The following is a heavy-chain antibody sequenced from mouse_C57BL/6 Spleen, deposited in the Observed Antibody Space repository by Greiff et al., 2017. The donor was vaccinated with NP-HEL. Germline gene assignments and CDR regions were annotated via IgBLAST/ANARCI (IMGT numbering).Heavy chain of an antibody. CDR2: IYPRSGNT. J-gene: IGHJ4*01. Sequence: QVQLQQSGAELARPGASVKLSCKASGYTFTSYGISWVKQRTGQGLERIGEIYPRSGNTYYNEKFKGKATRTADKPSSTAYMELSCLTSGDSEVYFWAREYYSNLYAMDYWGRAASVTVCS. CDR1: GYTFTSYG. D-gene: IGHD2-5*01. V-gene: IGHV1-81*01. CDR3: AREYYSNLYAMDY.